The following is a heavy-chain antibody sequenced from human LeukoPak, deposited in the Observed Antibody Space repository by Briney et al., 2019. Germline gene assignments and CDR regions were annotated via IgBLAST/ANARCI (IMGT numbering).Heavy chain of an antibody. CDR1: GGTFSSNA. Sequence: SVKVSCKASGGTFSSNAISWVRQAPGQGLEWMGGIIPIFGTANYAQKFQGRVTISADESTSTAYMEPSSLRSEDTAVYYCARENRGMATYGVDVWGQGTTVTVSS. CDR2: IIPIFGTA. V-gene: IGHV1-69*13. D-gene: IGHD5-24*01. CDR3: ARENRGMATYGVDV. J-gene: IGHJ6*02.